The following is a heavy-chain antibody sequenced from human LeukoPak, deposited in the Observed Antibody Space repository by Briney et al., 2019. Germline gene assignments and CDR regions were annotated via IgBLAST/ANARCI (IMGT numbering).Heavy chain of an antibody. CDR1: GGSISSYY. Sequence: SETLSLTCTVSGGSISSYYWSWIRPPPGKGLEWIGYISYSGSTDYNPSLKSRVTISLDTSKNQFSLRLSSVTAADTAVYYCARETRLHSGSYSNDAFDIWGQGTMVTVSS. CDR2: ISYSGST. CDR3: ARETRLHSGSYSNDAFDI. D-gene: IGHD1-26*01. J-gene: IGHJ3*02. V-gene: IGHV4-59*01.